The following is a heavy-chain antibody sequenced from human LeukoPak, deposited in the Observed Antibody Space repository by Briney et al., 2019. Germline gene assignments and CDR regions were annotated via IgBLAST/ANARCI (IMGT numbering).Heavy chain of an antibody. CDR2: IYYSGST. CDR3: ARADSGSYDR. V-gene: IGHV4-59*01. Sequence: SETLSLTCTVSGGSISSYYWSWIRQPPGKGLEWIGYIYYSGSTNYNPSLKSRVTISVDMSKNQFSLKLSSVTAADTAVYYCARADSGSYDRWGQGTLVTVSS. CDR1: GGSISSYY. J-gene: IGHJ5*02. D-gene: IGHD1-26*01.